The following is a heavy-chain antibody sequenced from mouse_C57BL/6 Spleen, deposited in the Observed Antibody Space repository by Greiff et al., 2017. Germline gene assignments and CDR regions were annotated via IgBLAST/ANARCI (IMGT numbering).Heavy chain of an antibody. D-gene: IGHD4-1*01. V-gene: IGHV1-15*01. CDR3: TGWDLPFDY. CDR1: GYTFTDYE. CDR2: IDPETGGT. Sequence: QVQLKESGAELVRPGASVTLSCKASGYTFTDYEMHWVKQTPVHGLEWIGAIDPETGGTAYNQKFKGKAILTADKSSSTAYMELRSLTSEDSAVYYCTGWDLPFDYWGQGTTLTVSS. J-gene: IGHJ2*01.